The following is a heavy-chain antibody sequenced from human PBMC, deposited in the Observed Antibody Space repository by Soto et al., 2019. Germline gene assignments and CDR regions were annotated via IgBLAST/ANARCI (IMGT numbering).Heavy chain of an antibody. J-gene: IGHJ4*02. CDR1: GFTFDDYT. V-gene: IGHV3-43*01. CDR2: ISWDGGST. Sequence: GGSLRLSCAASGFTFDDYTMHWVRQAPGKGLEWVSLISWDGGSTYYADSVKGRFTISRDNSKNSLYLQMNSLRTEDTAFYYCAKDISGLEYSSSSGPFDYWGQGTLVTVSS. CDR3: AKDISGLEYSSSSGPFDY. D-gene: IGHD6-6*01.